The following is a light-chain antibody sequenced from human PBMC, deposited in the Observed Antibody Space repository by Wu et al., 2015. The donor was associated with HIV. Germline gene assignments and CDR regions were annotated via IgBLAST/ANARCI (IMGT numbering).Light chain of an antibody. Sequence: DIQMTQSPSSLSASVGDRVSITCRASQSISSFLNWYQHQPGKAPKPLIYAASSLYSGVPSRFSGSGSGTDFTLTISSLQPEDFATYYCQQSYILPWTFGQGTREEIK. V-gene: IGKV1-39*01. CDR3: QQSYILPWT. J-gene: IGKJ1*01. CDR1: QSISSF. CDR2: AAS.